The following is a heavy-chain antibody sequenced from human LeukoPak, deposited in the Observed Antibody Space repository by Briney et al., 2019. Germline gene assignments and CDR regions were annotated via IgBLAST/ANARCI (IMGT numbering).Heavy chain of an antibody. Sequence: GGSLRLSCTVSGFIFSDSWMAWTRQASGKGLEWVAIIEKNGSGKNYVDSVKGRFIISRDNAKNSLFLQMDSLKVEDTAIYYCTTDRWYSADHWGQGTLVTVSS. CDR3: TTDRWYSADH. CDR1: GFIFSDSW. CDR2: IEKNGSGK. D-gene: IGHD2-15*01. J-gene: IGHJ5*02. V-gene: IGHV3-7*03.